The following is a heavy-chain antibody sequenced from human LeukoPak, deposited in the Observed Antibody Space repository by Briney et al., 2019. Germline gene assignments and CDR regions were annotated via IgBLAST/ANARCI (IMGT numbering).Heavy chain of an antibody. CDR1: GFTFSNYN. CDR3: AKDQETATVFDY. D-gene: IGHD5-24*01. V-gene: IGHV3-21*01. Sequence: GGSLRLSCAASGFTFSNYNMNWVRQAPGKGLEWVSSISSSSSYIYYADSVKGRFTISRDNSKNTLYLQMNGLRPEDTGVYYCAKDQETATVFDYWGQGTLVTVSS. CDR2: ISSSSSYI. J-gene: IGHJ4*02.